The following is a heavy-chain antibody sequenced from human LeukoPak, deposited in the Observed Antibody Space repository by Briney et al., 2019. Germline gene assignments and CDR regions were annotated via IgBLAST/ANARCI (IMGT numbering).Heavy chain of an antibody. CDR3: ALSYYDSSGLVS. Sequence: EASVKVSCTASGYTFTSYYMHWVRQAPGQGLEWMGIINPSGGSTSYAQKFQGRVTVTRDTSTSTVYMELSSLRSEDTAVYYCALSYYDSSGLVSWGQGTLVTVSS. CDR2: INPSGGST. J-gene: IGHJ5*02. CDR1: GYTFTSYY. V-gene: IGHV1-46*01. D-gene: IGHD3-22*01.